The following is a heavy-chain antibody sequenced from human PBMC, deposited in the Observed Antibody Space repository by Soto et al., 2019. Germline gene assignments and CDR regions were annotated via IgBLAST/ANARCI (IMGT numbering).Heavy chain of an antibody. CDR1: GFTFNRYG. V-gene: IGHV3-30*18. D-gene: IGHD4-4*01. Sequence: QMQLVESGGGVVQPGRSLRLSCVASGFTFNRYGMHWVRQAPGKGLEWVALISFDGSDKFYLDSVKGRFTLSRDNSKNTMFLQMNNLRSEDTALHYCAKDRTTGTQGLFYGLDVWGQGTTVTVSS. CDR3: AKDRTTGTQGLFYGLDV. CDR2: ISFDGSDK. J-gene: IGHJ6*01.